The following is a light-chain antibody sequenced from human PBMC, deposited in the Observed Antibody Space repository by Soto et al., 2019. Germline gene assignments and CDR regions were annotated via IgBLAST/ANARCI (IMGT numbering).Light chain of an antibody. CDR3: SSYTSSSTPWV. CDR1: SSDVGGYNY. V-gene: IGLV2-14*03. CDR2: DVS. Sequence: QSVLTQPTSVSGSPGQSITISCTGTSSDVGGYNYVSWYQHHPGKAPKLMICDVSDRPSGVSNRFSGSKSGNTASLTIFGLQAEDEADYHCSSYTSSSTPWVFGTGTKVTV. J-gene: IGLJ1*01.